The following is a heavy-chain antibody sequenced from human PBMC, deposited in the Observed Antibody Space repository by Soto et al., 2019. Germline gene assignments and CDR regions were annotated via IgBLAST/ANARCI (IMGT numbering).Heavy chain of an antibody. V-gene: IGHV3-66*01. D-gene: IGHD3-22*01. Sequence: GGSLRLSCAASGLSVSSNYMNWVRQAPGKGLEWVSVIYYADSVKGRFTISRDNAKNSLYLQMNSLRAEDTAVYYCARDQLYYNDISGRPLNAFDVWGQGTMVTVSS. CDR1: GLSVSSNY. J-gene: IGHJ3*01. CDR3: ARDQLYYNDISGRPLNAFDV. CDR2: IY.